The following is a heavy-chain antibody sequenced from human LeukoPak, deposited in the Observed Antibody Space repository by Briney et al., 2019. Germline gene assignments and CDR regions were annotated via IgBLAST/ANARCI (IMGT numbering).Heavy chain of an antibody. CDR2: INHSGST. D-gene: IGHD5-12*01. Sequence: PPETLSLTCAVYGGSFSSYYWSWVRQPPGKGLEWIGEINHSGSTSYNPPLKSRVTISVDTSKNQFSLKLSSVTAADTAVYYCARVRGGDFGWLRLRGAFDIWGKGTMVTVSS. CDR1: GGSFSSYY. J-gene: IGHJ3*02. CDR3: ARVRGGDFGWLRLRGAFDI. V-gene: IGHV4-34*01.